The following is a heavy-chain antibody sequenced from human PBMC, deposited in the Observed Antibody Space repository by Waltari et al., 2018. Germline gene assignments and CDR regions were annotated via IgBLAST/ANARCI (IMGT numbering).Heavy chain of an antibody. D-gene: IGHD5-18*01. Sequence: QVQLVQSGAEVKKPGSSVTVSCKASGGTFSSYTISWVRQAPGQGLEWMGRIIPILGIANYAQKFQGRVTITADKSTSTAYMELSSLRSEDTAVYYCARSDTAMVNWFDPWGQGTLVTVSS. CDR2: IIPILGIA. CDR3: ARSDTAMVNWFDP. V-gene: IGHV1-69*02. J-gene: IGHJ5*02. CDR1: GGTFSSYT.